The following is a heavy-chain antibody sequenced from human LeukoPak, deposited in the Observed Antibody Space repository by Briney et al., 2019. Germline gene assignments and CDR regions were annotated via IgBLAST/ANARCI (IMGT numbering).Heavy chain of an antibody. J-gene: IGHJ6*02. V-gene: IGHV4-39*07. Sequence: PSETLSLTCIVSGGSISSSSYYWSWIRQPPGKGLEWIGEINHSGSTNYNPSLKSRVTISVDTSKNQFSLKLSSVTAADTAVYYCARVRRRDRIHDSSGYGMDVWGQGTTVTVSS. CDR2: INHSGST. CDR3: ARVRRRDRIHDSSGYGMDV. D-gene: IGHD3-22*01. CDR1: GGSISSSSYY.